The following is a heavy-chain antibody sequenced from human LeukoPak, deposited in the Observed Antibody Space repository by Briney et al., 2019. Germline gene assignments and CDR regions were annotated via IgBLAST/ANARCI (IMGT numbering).Heavy chain of an antibody. CDR2: IYYSGST. Sequence: SETLSLTCAVFGGSISSGGYSWSWIRQPPGKGLEWIGYIYYSGSTYYNPSLKSRVTISVDTSKNQFSLKLSSVTAADTAVYYCARGSYGSGSYYHDAFDIWGQGTMVTVSS. CDR1: GGSISSGGYS. D-gene: IGHD3-10*01. J-gene: IGHJ3*02. V-gene: IGHV4-30-4*07. CDR3: ARGSYGSGSYYHDAFDI.